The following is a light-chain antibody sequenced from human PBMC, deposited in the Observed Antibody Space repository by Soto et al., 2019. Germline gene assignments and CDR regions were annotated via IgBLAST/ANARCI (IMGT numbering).Light chain of an antibody. Sequence: QAVVTQPPSASGSPGQSVTISCTGTSSDIGGYDYVCWYQQHPGKAPRLMIYEVTKRPSGVPIRFSASKSGNTASLTVSGLQAEDEADYFCSSYAGSNSYVVFGGGTKLTVL. V-gene: IGLV2-8*01. CDR1: SSDIGGYDY. CDR2: EVT. J-gene: IGLJ2*01. CDR3: SSYAGSNSYVV.